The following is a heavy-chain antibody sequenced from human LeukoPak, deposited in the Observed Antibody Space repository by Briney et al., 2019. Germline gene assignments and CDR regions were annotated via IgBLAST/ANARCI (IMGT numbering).Heavy chain of an antibody. CDR1: GGSMSSGGHY. D-gene: IGHD4-17*01. CDR2: MSYSGNT. J-gene: IGHJ6*03. V-gene: IGHV4-31*03. CDR3: ARERTGDDDVNYYYYYYMDV. Sequence: PSETLSLTCTVSGGSMSSGGHYWTWIRQHPGKGLEWVGYMSYSGNTYYNPSLKSRAPISVDKSQNHFSLNLTSVTAADTAVYYCARERTGDDDVNYYYYYYMDVWGKGTTVTVSS.